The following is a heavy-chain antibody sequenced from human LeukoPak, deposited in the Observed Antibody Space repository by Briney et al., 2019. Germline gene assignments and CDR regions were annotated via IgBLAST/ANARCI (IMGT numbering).Heavy chain of an antibody. V-gene: IGHV3-49*04. CDR2: IRSEAYGGSI. CDR3: TRWAGYTDGSFY. CDR1: GFTFSSYG. D-gene: IGHD5-18*01. Sequence: GGSLRLSCAASGFTFSSYGMHWVRQAPGKGLEWVGFIRSEAYGGSIAYSASGRGTFTISRDNCKSIDYLQINTLTTEDTAVYYCTRWAGYTDGSFYWGQGTLVTLSS. J-gene: IGHJ4*02.